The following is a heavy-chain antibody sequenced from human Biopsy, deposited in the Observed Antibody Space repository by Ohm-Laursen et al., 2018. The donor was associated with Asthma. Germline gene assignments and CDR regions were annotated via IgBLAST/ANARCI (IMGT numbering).Heavy chain of an antibody. CDR2: IWYDGGNK. Sequence: SLRLSCSAPGFTFSSYGMHWVRQAPGKGLEWVAVIWYDGGNKYYADSVKGRFIISRDNSKNTLYLQMNSLRADDTAVYYCAKGMDTFDIWGQGTLVTVSS. J-gene: IGHJ3*02. CDR3: AKGMDTFDI. V-gene: IGHV3-33*06. CDR1: GFTFSSYG. D-gene: IGHD5-18*01.